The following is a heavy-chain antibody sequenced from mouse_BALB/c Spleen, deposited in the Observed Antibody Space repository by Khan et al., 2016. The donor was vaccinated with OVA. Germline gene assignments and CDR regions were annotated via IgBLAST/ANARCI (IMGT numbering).Heavy chain of an antibody. Sequence: QVQLKQSGAELVKPGASVKLSCKASGYTFTSYYMYWVKQRPGQGLEWIGGINPSNGGTNFNEKFKSKATLTADKSSSTAYMQLSSLTSEDSAVYYCTRRGVYYYGSSYAGYFDVWGAGTTVTVSS. CDR2: INPSNGGT. CDR3: TRRGVYYYGSSYAGYFDV. J-gene: IGHJ1*01. CDR1: GYTFTSYY. V-gene: IGHV1S81*02. D-gene: IGHD1-1*01.